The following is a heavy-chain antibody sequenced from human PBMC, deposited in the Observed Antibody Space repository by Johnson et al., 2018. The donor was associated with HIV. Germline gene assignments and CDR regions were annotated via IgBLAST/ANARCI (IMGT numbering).Heavy chain of an antibody. CDR2: VSGNALST. J-gene: IGHJ3*02. CDR1: GFTFSDYY. CDR3: ALKQLVTMDDAFDI. V-gene: IGHV3-11*01. D-gene: IGHD6-13*01. Sequence: QVQLVESGGGLVKPGGSLRLSCAASGFTFSDYYMSWIRQAPGKGLEWVSSVSGNALSTHYAHSVKGRFTISRDKSKNTLSLQMNSLRAEDTAVYYCALKQLVTMDDAFDIWGQGTMVTVSS.